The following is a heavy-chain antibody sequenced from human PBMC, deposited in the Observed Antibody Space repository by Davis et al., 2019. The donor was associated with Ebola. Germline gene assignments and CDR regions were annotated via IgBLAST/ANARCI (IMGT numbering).Heavy chain of an antibody. CDR2: VSGSGGAT. Sequence: SLNISCAASGFTFTKSAMNWVRHAPGKGLEWVSAVSGSGGATFYADSVRGRFTVSRDNSKSTLYLQMDSLRDDDTAVYYCAKDLLDCTGGSCYHYSYYYGLDVWGQGTTVTVSS. CDR3: AKDLLDCTGGSCYHYSYYYGLDV. D-gene: IGHD2-15*01. V-gene: IGHV3-23*01. CDR1: GFTFTKSA. J-gene: IGHJ6*02.